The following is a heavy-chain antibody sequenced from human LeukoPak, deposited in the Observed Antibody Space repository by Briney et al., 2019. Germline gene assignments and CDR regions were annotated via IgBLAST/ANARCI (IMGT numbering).Heavy chain of an antibody. CDR1: GFSFSSYA. Sequence: PGGSLRLSRAASGFSFSSYALHWVRQAPGKGLEWVAVISFDGIKKHSADSVKGRFTISRDNSKNTLFLQMNYLRPEDTAVYYCARGGHYNFWSGYSDYHSMDVWGKGTTVTVYS. J-gene: IGHJ6*03. V-gene: IGHV3-30*01. D-gene: IGHD3-3*01. CDR3: ARGGHYNFWSGYSDYHSMDV. CDR2: ISFDGIKK.